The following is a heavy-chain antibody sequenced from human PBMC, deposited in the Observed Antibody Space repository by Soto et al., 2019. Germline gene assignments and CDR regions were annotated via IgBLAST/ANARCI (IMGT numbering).Heavy chain of an antibody. CDR1: GFTFSRCD. J-gene: IGHJ4*02. CDR2: ISSSPSYM. CDR3: ARECVHTLVSITLPFDY. V-gene: IGHV3-21*01. D-gene: IGHD3-9*01. Sequence: PGGSLRLSCATSGFTFSRCDMNWVRQAPGKGLEWVSFISSSPSYMYYADSVKCRFTISRDNSKKSLYLQMTSLRAVDTAVYYCARECVHTLVSITLPFDYWGQGALVTVSS.